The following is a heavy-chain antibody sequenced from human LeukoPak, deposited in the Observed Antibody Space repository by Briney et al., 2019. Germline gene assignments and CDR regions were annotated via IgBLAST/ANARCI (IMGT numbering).Heavy chain of an antibody. D-gene: IGHD3-22*01. CDR1: GFTFSSYS. V-gene: IGHV3-21*01. CDR2: ISSSRSYI. CDR3: ARASGSSGRGLVY. J-gene: IGHJ4*02. Sequence: TGGSLRLSCAASGFTFSSYSMNWVRQAPGKGLEWVSFISSSRSYIYYADSVKGRFTISRDNAKNSLYLQMNSLRAEDTAVYYCARASGSSGRGLVYWGQGTLVTVSS.